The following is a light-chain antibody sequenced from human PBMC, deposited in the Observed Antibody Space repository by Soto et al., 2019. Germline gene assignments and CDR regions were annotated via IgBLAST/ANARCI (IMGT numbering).Light chain of an antibody. CDR2: DVT. J-gene: IGLJ1*01. V-gene: IGLV2-14*01. Sequence: QSVLTQPASVSGSPGQSITISCTGTSSDIGGYTYVSWYQQHPGKAPKLMIFDVTNRPSGVSNRFSGSKSGNTASLTISGLQAVDEADYYCSSYTVSSTYVFGTGTKVTVL. CDR3: SSYTVSSTYV. CDR1: SSDIGGYTY.